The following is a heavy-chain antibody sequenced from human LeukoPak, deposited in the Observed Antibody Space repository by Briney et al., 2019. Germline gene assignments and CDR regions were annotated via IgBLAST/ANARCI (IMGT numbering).Heavy chain of an antibody. D-gene: IGHD4-17*01. CDR1: GFTFSSYW. CDR2: IKGDGSST. V-gene: IGHV3-74*01. J-gene: IGHJ5*02. CDR3: ARVGEESYYGDYVGWVDP. Sequence: PGGSLRLSCAASGFTFSSYWMHWVRQAPGKGLVWVSRIKGDGSSTSYADSVKGRFTISRDNAKNTLYLQMNSLRAEDTAVYYCARVGEESYYGDYVGWVDPWGQGTLVTVSS.